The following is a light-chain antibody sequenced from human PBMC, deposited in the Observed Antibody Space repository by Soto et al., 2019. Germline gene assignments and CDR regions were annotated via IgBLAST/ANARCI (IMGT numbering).Light chain of an antibody. CDR3: QQYNNWPLT. J-gene: IGKJ4*01. V-gene: IGKV3D-15*01. CDR2: GAS. CDR1: QSVSSN. Sequence: EIVMTQSPATLSVSPGARAPLSCRASQSVSSNLAWYQQKPGQAPRLLIYGASTRATGIPARFSGSGSGTEFTLTISSLQSEDFAVYYCQQYNNWPLTFGGGT.